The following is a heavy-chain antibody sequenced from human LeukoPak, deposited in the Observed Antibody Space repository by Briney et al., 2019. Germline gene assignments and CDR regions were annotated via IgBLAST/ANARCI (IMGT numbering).Heavy chain of an antibody. CDR1: GYTFTGYY. D-gene: IGHD3-22*01. CDR2: INPNSGGT. Sequence: GASVKVSCKASGYTFTGYYMHWVRQAPGQGLEWMGWINPNSGGTNYAQKFQGRVTMTRDTSTSTVYMELSSLRSEDTAVYYCARDYYDSSGYYYGALFWGQGTLVTVSS. J-gene: IGHJ4*02. V-gene: IGHV1-2*02. CDR3: ARDYYDSSGYYYGALF.